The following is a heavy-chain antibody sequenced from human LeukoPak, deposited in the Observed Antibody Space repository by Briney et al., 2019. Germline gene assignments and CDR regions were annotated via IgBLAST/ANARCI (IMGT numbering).Heavy chain of an antibody. J-gene: IGHJ4*02. CDR1: GFTFSSYA. V-gene: IGHV3-64D*06. D-gene: IGHD2-2*01. Sequence: GGSLRLSCSACGFTFSSYAMHWVRQAPGKGLEYVSAISSNGGSTYYADSVKGRFTISRDNSKNTLYLQMSSLRAEDTAVYYCAKVPCSSTCCYYFDYWGQGTLVTVSS. CDR2: ISSNGGST. CDR3: AKVPCSSTCCYYFDY.